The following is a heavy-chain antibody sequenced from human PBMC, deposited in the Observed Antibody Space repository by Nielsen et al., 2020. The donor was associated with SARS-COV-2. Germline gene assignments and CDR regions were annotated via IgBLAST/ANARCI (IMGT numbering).Heavy chain of an antibody. CDR3: ASQPFDCTNGVCPPYYYYGMDV. V-gene: IGHV1-46*01. J-gene: IGHJ6*02. D-gene: IGHD2-8*01. CDR2: INPSGGST. Sequence: WVRQAPGQGLEWMGIINPSGGSTSYAQKFQGRVTMTRDTSTSTVYMELSSLRSEDTAVYYCASQPFDCTNGVCPPYYYYGMDVWGQGTTVTVSS.